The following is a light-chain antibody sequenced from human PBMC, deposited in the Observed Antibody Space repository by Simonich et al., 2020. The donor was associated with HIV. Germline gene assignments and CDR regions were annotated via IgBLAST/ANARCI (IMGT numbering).Light chain of an antibody. CDR3: MQGTHWPVT. V-gene: IGKV2-30*02. CDR1: QSLVPRDGNTY. J-gene: IGKJ4*01. Sequence: DVVMTQSPLSLPVTLGQPASISCRSSQSLVPRDGNTYLNWFQQRPGQSPRRLIYNVSNRDSGVPDRFSGSGSGTDFTLKISRVEAEDVGVYFCMQGTHWPVTFGGGTKVEIK. CDR2: NVS.